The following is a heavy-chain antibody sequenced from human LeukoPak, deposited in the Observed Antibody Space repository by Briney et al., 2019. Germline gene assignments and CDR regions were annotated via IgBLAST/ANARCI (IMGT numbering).Heavy chain of an antibody. CDR1: GGSFSGYY. Sequence: SETLSLTCAVYGGSFSGYYWSWIRQPPGKGLEWIGEINHSGSTNYNPSLKSRVTISVDTSKNQFSLKLSSVTAADTAVYYCARGRSDYVWGSYRLFDYWGQGTLVTVSS. D-gene: IGHD3-16*02. CDR3: ARGRSDYVWGSYRLFDY. J-gene: IGHJ4*02. CDR2: INHSGST. V-gene: IGHV4-34*01.